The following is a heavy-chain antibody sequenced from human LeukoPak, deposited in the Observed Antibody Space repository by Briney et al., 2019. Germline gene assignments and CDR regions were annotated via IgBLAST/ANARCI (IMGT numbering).Heavy chain of an antibody. CDR1: GGSISSYY. CDR3: ARGVAGSYYFDY. J-gene: IGHJ4*02. V-gene: IGHV4-59*01. Sequence: PSETLSLTCTVSGGSISSYYWSWIRQPPGKGLEWIGDIYYSGSTNYSPSLKSRVTISLDTSKNQFSLKLSSVTAADTAVYYCARGVAGSYYFDYWGQGTLVTVSS. CDR2: IYYSGST. D-gene: IGHD3-10*01.